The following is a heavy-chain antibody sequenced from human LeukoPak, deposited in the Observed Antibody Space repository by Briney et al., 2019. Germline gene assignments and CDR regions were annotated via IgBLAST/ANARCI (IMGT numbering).Heavy chain of an antibody. D-gene: IGHD3-22*01. V-gene: IGHV1-2*06. CDR3: ARDRYYYDSSGQIDY. CDR2: INPNSGGT. J-gene: IGHJ4*02. Sequence: ASVKVSXKASGYTFTGYYMHWVRQAPGQGLEWMGRINPNSGGTNYAQKFQGRVTMTRDTSISTAYMELSRLRSDDTAVYYCARDRYYYDSSGQIDYWGQRTLVTVSS. CDR1: GYTFTGYY.